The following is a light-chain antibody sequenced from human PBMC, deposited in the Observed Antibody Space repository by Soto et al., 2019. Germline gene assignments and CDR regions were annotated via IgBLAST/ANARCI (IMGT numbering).Light chain of an antibody. J-gene: IGLJ1*01. V-gene: IGLV1-40*01. CDR2: GDS. CDR3: QSYDSTLDARYV. Sequence: QSVLTQPPSVSGAPGQRVTISCTGSGSNIGAGYAVHWYQHRPGTAPKLLVFGDSHRPSGVPDRFSGSKSGTSASLAITGLQAEDEGDYYCQSYDSTLDARYVFGTGTKVTVL. CDR1: GSNIGAGYA.